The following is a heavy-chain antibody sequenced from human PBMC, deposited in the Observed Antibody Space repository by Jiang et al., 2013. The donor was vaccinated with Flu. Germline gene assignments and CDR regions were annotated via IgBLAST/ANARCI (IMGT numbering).Heavy chain of an antibody. V-gene: IGHV4-4*07. D-gene: IGHD2-15*01. Sequence: GPGLVKPSETLSLTCTVSGGSISSYYWSWIRQPAGKGLEWIGRIYTSGSTDYNPSLKSRVTMSVDTSKNQFSLKLSSVTAADTAVYYCARDGGSGVAATLNSFDYWGQGTLVTVSS. J-gene: IGHJ4*02. CDR2: IYTSGST. CDR1: GGSISSYY. CDR3: ARDGGSGVAATLNSFDY.